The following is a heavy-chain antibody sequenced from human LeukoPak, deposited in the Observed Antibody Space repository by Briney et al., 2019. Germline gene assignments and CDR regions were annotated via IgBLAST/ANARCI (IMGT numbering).Heavy chain of an antibody. J-gene: IGHJ5*02. Sequence: PSETLSLTCTVSGGSISYYYWSWIRQPPGKGLEWIGYIYYSGITNYNPSLKSRVTISVDTSQNQFSLKLSSVTAADTAVYYCAREGFCSGGTCSNWFDPWGQGTLVTVSS. CDR1: GGSISYYY. D-gene: IGHD2-15*01. CDR2: IYYSGIT. CDR3: AREGFCSGGTCSNWFDP. V-gene: IGHV4-59*01.